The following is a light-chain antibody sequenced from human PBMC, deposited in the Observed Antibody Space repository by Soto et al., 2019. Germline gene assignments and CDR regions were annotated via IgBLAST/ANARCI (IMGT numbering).Light chain of an antibody. CDR2: EVS. CDR3: SSYAGSNNYV. J-gene: IGLJ1*01. CDR1: SSDVGGYDF. V-gene: IGLV2-8*01. Sequence: QSVLTQPPSASGSPGQSVTISCTGTSSDVGGYDFVSWYQQHPGKAPKLMIHEVSKRPSGVPDRFSGSKSGNTASLTVSGLQVEEEADYYCSSYAGSNNYVLGTGTKFTVL.